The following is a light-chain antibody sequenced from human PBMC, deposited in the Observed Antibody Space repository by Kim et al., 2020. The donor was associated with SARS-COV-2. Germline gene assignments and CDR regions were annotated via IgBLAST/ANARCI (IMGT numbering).Light chain of an antibody. CDR1: QAISKY. CDR3: QTYNGAPWT. J-gene: IGKJ1*01. V-gene: IGKV1-27*01. Sequence: IGDRVSHRCRAHQAISKYLAWYPETTGEASNLLIYAASTLQSGVPSRFSGSRSGTDFTLNINSLQPEDVATYYCQTYNGAPWTFGQGTKVEIK. CDR2: AAS.